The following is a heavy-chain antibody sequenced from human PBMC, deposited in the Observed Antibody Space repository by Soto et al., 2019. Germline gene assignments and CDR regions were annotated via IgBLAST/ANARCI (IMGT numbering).Heavy chain of an antibody. V-gene: IGHV3-23*01. Sequence: PGGSLRLSCAASGFTFSSYAMSWVRQAPGKGLEWVSAISGSGGSTYYADSVKGRFTISRDNSKNTLYLQMNSLRAEDTAVYYCAKDRVLRFLEWLPLGTLLDYWGQGTLVTVSS. D-gene: IGHD3-3*01. CDR1: GFTFSSYA. CDR3: AKDRVLRFLEWLPLGTLLDY. CDR2: ISGSGGST. J-gene: IGHJ4*02.